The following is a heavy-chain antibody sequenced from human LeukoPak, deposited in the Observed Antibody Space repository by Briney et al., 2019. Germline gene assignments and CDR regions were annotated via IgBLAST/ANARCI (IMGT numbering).Heavy chain of an antibody. Sequence: GGSLRLSCSASGFTFSSYAMHWVRQAPGKGLEYVSAISSNGGSTYYADSVKGRFTISRGNSKNTLYLQMSSLRAEDTAVYYCVKGVGSSGWYGRYWGQGTLVTVSS. CDR3: VKGVGSSGWYGRY. J-gene: IGHJ4*02. CDR1: GFTFSSYA. V-gene: IGHV3-64D*06. CDR2: ISSNGGST. D-gene: IGHD6-19*01.